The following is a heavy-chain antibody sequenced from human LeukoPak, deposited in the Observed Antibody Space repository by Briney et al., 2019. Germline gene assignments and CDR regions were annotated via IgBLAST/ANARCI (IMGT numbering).Heavy chain of an antibody. V-gene: IGHV4-59*01. Sequence: SETLSLNCTVSGGTISSYYWSWIRQPPGKGLEWIGYIYYSGSTNYNHSLKSRVTISVDTSKNQFSLTLSSVTAADTAVYYCARDSPDCIGGSCYPYYYYYYMDVWGKGTTVTVSS. J-gene: IGHJ6*03. CDR1: GGTISSYY. CDR3: ARDSPDCIGGSCYPYYYYYYMDV. CDR2: IYYSGST. D-gene: IGHD2-15*01.